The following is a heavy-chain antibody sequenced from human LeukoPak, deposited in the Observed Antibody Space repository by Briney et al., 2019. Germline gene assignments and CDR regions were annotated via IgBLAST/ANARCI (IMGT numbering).Heavy chain of an antibody. CDR1: GGSISSYY. D-gene: IGHD3-10*01. Sequence: PSETLSLTCTVSGGSISSYYWSWIRQPPGKGLEWIGYIYYSGSTNYNPSLKSRVTISVDTSKNQFSLKLSSVTAADTAVYYCARGGGFSGSPIDYWGQGTLVTVSS. CDR3: ARGGGFSGSPIDY. J-gene: IGHJ4*02. CDR2: IYYSGST. V-gene: IGHV4-59*01.